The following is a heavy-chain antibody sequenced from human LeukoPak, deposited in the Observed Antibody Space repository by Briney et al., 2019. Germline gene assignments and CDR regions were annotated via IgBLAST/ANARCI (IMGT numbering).Heavy chain of an antibody. CDR1: GGTFSSYA. V-gene: IGHV1-69*05. CDR2: IIPIFGTA. J-gene: IGHJ4*02. CDR3: ARVKFFGTVTTGPEIITEGWFEY. Sequence: SVKVSCKASGGTFSSYAISWVRQAPGQGLEWMGRIIPIFGTANYAQKFQGRVTITTDESTSTAYMELSSLRSEDTAVYYCARVKFFGTVTTGPEIITEGWFEYWGQGTLVTVSS. D-gene: IGHD4-17*01.